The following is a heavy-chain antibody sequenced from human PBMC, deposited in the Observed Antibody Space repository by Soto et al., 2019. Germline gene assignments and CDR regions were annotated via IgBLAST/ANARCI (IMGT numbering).Heavy chain of an antibody. CDR3: AREGKYCDSSGYSRAPVKYFDY. Sequence: GGSLRLSCAASGFTFSSYAMHWVRQAPGKGLEWVAVISYDGSNKYYADSVKGRFTISRDNSKNTLYLQMNSLRAEDTAVYYCAREGKYCDSSGYSRAPVKYFDYWGQVALVAVSS. CDR1: GFTFSSYA. CDR2: ISYDGSNK. D-gene: IGHD3-22*01. J-gene: IGHJ4*02. V-gene: IGHV3-30-3*01.